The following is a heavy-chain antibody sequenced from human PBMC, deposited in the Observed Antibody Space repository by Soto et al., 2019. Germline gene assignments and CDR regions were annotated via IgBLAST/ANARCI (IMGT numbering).Heavy chain of an antibody. J-gene: IGHJ5*02. CDR3: ARNRIAAWPWWFDL. Sequence: QVQLVQSGAEVKKPGASVKVSCKASGDTFSSYAISWLRQAPGQGLEWMGGVIPIFGTADYAQKCQGRVTIIAEKSTSTAYLGLMSLTFEDTALYYCARNRIAAWPWWFDLWGQGTLVTVSS. D-gene: IGHD6-25*01. CDR1: GDTFSSYA. CDR2: VIPIFGTA. V-gene: IGHV1-69*06.